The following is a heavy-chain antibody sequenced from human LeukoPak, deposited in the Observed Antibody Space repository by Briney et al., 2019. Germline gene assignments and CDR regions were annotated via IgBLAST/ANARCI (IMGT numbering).Heavy chain of an antibody. J-gene: IGHJ4*02. CDR2: IDSSGGYM. CDR1: GFIFSGYE. Sequence: GGSLRLSCAASGFIFSGYEMNWARQAPGKGLEWVSSIDSSGGYMFYADTVKGRFIISRDNAKDSLYLQMNSLRVEDTAVYYCLRGDRRDYWGQGTLVTVSS. V-gene: IGHV3-21*06. CDR3: LRGDRRDY.